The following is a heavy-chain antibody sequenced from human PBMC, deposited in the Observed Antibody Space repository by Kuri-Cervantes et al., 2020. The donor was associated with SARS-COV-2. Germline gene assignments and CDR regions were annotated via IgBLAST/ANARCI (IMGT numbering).Heavy chain of an antibody. CDR2: IKQGGGET. CDR1: GFTIGYNR. CDR3: ARDLGFCTNTNCYTRLDS. V-gene: IGHV3-7*03. J-gene: IGHJ4*02. Sequence: GEFLKISCAASGFTIGYNRMSWVHQAPGKVLEWVSHIKQGGGETYSVDSVKGRFTISRDDAKNALFLQMNNLRAEDAAVYFCARDLGFCTNTNCYTRLDSWGQGTLVTVSS. D-gene: IGHD2-2*02.